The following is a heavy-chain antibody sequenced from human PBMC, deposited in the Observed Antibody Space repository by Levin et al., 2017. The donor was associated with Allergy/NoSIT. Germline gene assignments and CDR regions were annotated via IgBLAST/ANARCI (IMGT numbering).Heavy chain of an antibody. CDR2: VYSDGTIT. Sequence: ETLSLTCAASGFTFSNYYMHWVRQAPGKGLEWVSCVYSDGTITDYADSVKGRFTISRDNARNTLYLQMNSLRAEDTAVYYCARGGCSSTSCLDNWGQGILVTVSS. J-gene: IGHJ4*02. D-gene: IGHD2-2*01. V-gene: IGHV3-74*01. CDR1: GFTFSNYY. CDR3: ARGGCSSTSCLDN.